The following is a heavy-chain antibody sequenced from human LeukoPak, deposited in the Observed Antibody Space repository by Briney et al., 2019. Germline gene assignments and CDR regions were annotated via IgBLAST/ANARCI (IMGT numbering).Heavy chain of an antibody. CDR2: IIPIFGTA. J-gene: IGHJ5*02. V-gene: IGHV1-69*13. CDR3: ARDRPGRYCSTTSCYNASPFDP. CDR1: GYTFTSYD. Sequence: SVKVSCKASGYTFTSYDINWVRQAPGQGLEWMGRIIPIFGTANYAQKFQGRVTITADESTSTAYMELSSLRSEDTAVYYCARDRPGRYCSTTSCYNASPFDPWGQGTLVTVSS. D-gene: IGHD2-2*02.